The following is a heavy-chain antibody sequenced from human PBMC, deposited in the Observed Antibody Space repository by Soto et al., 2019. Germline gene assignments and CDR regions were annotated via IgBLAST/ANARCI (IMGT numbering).Heavy chain of an antibody. J-gene: IGHJ4*02. CDR1: GFTFRIYA. CDR2: ISGNGGT. D-gene: IGHD6-19*01. Sequence: GGSLRLSCAASGFTFRIYAMSWVRQAPGKGLEWVSTISGNGGTSYADFVRGRFTISRDNSKNRLYLQMNSLRPEDTAVYYCTKPYSSGSSDSWGQGTLVTVSS. V-gene: IGHV3-23*01. CDR3: TKPYSSGSSDS.